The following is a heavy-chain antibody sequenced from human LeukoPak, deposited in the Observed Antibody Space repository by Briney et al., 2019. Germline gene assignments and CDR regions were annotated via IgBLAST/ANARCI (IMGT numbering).Heavy chain of an antibody. CDR2: IYTSGST. V-gene: IGHV4-4*07. CDR1: GGSISSYY. Sequence: SETLSLTCTVSGGSISSYYWSWIRQPAGKGLEWIGRIYTSGSTNYNPSLKSRVTMSVDTPKNQFSLKLSSVTAADTAVYYCAKKGQADDDGKPDWGQGTLVTVSS. CDR3: AKKGQADDDGKPD. D-gene: IGHD1-1*01. J-gene: IGHJ4*02.